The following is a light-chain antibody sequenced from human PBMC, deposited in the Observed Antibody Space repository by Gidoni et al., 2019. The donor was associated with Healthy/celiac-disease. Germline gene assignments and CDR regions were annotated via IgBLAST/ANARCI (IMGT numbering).Light chain of an antibody. CDR3: AAWDDILSAWV. V-gene: IGLV1-47*01. J-gene: IGLJ3*02. CDR1: SSNIGSNY. CDR2: RNN. Sequence: QSVLTQPPSASGTPGQRFTISCSGSSSNIGSNYVYWYQQLPGTAPKLLIYRNNQRPSGVPDRFSGAKSGTSASLAISGLRSEDEADYYCAAWDDILSAWVFGGGTKLTVL.